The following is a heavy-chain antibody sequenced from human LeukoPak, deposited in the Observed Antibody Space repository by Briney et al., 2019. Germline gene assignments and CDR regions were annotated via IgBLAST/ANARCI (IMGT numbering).Heavy chain of an antibody. V-gene: IGHV3-74*01. CDR3: ARGGYSGSYYRFD. Sequence: GGSLRLSCVSSGFIFTNYWMHWVRQVPGKGPVWVGRIDKEGSAAFYAESVKGRFTISRDNVKSTVYLQMNSLTAEDTAVYHCARGGYSGSYYRFDWGQGTLATVSS. D-gene: IGHD1-26*01. J-gene: IGHJ4*02. CDR1: GFIFTNYW. CDR2: IDKEGSAA.